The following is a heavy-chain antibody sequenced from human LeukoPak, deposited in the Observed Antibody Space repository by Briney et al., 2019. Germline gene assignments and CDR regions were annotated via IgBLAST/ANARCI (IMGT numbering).Heavy chain of an antibody. CDR2: FYYSGST. CDR1: GGSISNYH. Sequence: WETLSLPCTVSGGSISNYHWSWLRQPPGKGLEWIGYFYYSGSTIYNPPLKSRVTIPVATSKNQFSLKLSSVTAADTAVYYCAKGGIRSGAFDIWGQGTRVTVSS. D-gene: IGHD6-13*01. J-gene: IGHJ3*02. V-gene: IGHV4-59*01. CDR3: AKGGIRSGAFDI.